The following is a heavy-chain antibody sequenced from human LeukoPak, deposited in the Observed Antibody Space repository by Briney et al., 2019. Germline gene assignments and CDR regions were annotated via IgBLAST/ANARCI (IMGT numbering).Heavy chain of an antibody. CDR3: ARGGVCSSTSCYAGRFDY. V-gene: IGHV4-34*01. CDR1: GGSFSGYY. Sequence: SETLSLTCAVYGGSFSGYYWSWIRQPPGKGLEWIGEINHSGSTNYNPSLKSRVTISGDTSKNQFSPKLSSVTAADTAVYYCARGGVCSSTSCYAGRFDYWGQGTLVTVSS. J-gene: IGHJ4*02. D-gene: IGHD2-2*01. CDR2: INHSGST.